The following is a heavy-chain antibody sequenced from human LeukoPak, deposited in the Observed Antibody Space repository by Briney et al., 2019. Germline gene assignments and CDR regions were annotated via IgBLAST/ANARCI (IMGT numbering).Heavy chain of an antibody. V-gene: IGHV4-59*01. CDR2: IYYSGST. D-gene: IGHD3-16*02. J-gene: IGHJ4*02. CDR1: GGSISSYY. CDR3: ARGIMITFGGVIAGGAFDY. Sequence: SETLSLTCTVSGGSISSYYWSWIRQPAWKGLECIGYIYYSGSTNYNPSLKSRVTISVDTSKNQFSLKLSSVTAADTAVYYCARGIMITFGGVIAGGAFDYWGQGTLVTVSS.